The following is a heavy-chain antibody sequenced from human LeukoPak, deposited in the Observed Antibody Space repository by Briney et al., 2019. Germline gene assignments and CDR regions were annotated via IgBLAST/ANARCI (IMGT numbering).Heavy chain of an antibody. J-gene: IGHJ6*03. Sequence: GGSLRLSCAASGFTFSSYGMHWVRQAPGKGLEWVAFIRHDGSNRYYADSVKGRFTISRDNSKNTLYLQMNSLRAGDTAVYYCAKGSKLLVITGDHYMAVWGKGTTVTISS. CDR1: GFTFSSYG. CDR2: IRHDGSNR. CDR3: AKGSKLLVITGDHYMAV. V-gene: IGHV3-30*02. D-gene: IGHD3-9*01.